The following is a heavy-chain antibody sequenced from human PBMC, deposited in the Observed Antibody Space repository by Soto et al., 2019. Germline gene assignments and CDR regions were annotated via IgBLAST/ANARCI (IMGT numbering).Heavy chain of an antibody. CDR2: IYYSGST. V-gene: IGHV4-39*01. Sequence: SETLSLTCTVSRGSISSSSYYWGWIRQPPGKGLEWIGSIYYSGSTYYNPSLKSRVTISVDTSKNQFSLNLSSVTAADTAVYYCARHGALISPFQHWGQGTLVTV. D-gene: IGHD3-16*01. CDR1: RGSISSSSYY. CDR3: ARHGALISPFQH. J-gene: IGHJ1*01.